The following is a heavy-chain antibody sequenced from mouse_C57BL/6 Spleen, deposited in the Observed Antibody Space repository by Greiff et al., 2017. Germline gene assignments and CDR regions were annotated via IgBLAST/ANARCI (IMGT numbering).Heavy chain of an antibody. J-gene: IGHJ2*01. V-gene: IGHV2-9-1*01. Sequence: QVQLQQSGPGLVAPSQSLSITCTVSGFSLTSYAISWVRQPPGKGLEWLGVIWTGGGTNYNSALKSRLSISKDNSKSQVFLKMNSLQTDDTARYYCARNGKVTAQATSYYFDYWGQGTTLTVSS. D-gene: IGHD3-2*02. CDR2: IWTGGGT. CDR3: ARNGKVTAQATSYYFDY. CDR1: GFSLTSYA.